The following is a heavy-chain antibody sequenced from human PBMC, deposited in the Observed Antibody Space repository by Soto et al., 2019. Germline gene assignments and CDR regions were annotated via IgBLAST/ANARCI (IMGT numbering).Heavy chain of an antibody. Sequence: GASVKVSCQASGFTFSSSFLQWVRQARGQRLEWIGWIVVGSGNTNYAQRFQERVTITRDMSTSTAYMELSSLRSEDTAVYYCAAVPGDFDCWGQGTLVTVSS. CDR1: GFTFSSSF. J-gene: IGHJ4*02. D-gene: IGHD1-1*01. V-gene: IGHV1-58*01. CDR2: IVVGSGNT. CDR3: AAVPGDFDC.